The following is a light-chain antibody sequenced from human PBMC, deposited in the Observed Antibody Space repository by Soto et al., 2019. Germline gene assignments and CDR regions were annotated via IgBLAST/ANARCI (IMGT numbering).Light chain of an antibody. CDR2: DAS. CDR3: QQYNSWPPIT. Sequence: DIQMTQSPSSLSASVGDRVSITCQASQDISHYLNWYQKKPGKAPNLLIYDASRLQSGVPSRFSGSGGGTDFTLSISSVQPEDFAVYYCQQYNSWPPITFGQGTRLEI. CDR1: QDISHY. V-gene: IGKV1-39*01. J-gene: IGKJ5*01.